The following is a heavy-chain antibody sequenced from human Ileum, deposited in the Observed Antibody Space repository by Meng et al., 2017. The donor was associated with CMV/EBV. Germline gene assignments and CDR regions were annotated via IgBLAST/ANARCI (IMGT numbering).Heavy chain of an antibody. J-gene: IGHJ4*02. CDR2: INTYNGNT. CDR1: GYTFTNYG. Sequence: ASVKVSCKASGYTFTNYGFSWVRQAPGQGLEWMGWINTYNGNTNYAQKLQGRVTMTTDTSTSTAYMEVRSLRSDDTAVYYGARISLDVLTGYYRYYFDYWGQGTLVTVSS. V-gene: IGHV1-18*01. D-gene: IGHD3-9*01. CDR3: ARISLDVLTGYYRYYFDY.